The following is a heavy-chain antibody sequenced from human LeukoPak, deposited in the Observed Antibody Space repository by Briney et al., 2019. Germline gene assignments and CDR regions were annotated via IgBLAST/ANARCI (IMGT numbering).Heavy chain of an antibody. CDR1: GFTFDDYA. V-gene: IGHV3-9*01. CDR3: AKETTYDSSGYYDY. J-gene: IGHJ4*02. D-gene: IGHD3-22*01. CDR2: ISWNSGSI. Sequence: PGRSLRLSCAASGFTFDDYAMHWVRQAPGKGLEWVSGISWNSGSIGYADSVKGRFTISRDNAKNSLYLQMNSLRAEDTALYYCAKETTYDSSGYYDYWGQGTLVTVSS.